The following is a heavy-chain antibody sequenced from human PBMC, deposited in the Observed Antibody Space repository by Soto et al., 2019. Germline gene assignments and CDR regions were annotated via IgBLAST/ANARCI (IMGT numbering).Heavy chain of an antibody. CDR2: TYYRSKWYY. Sequence: SQTRSLTSXITGDSVSTNSAGWRWVRQSPSRGLEWLGRTYYRSKWYYEYAVSVRGRITINPDTSKNQYSLQLNSVTPEDTAVYFCARGEQYSGRIFDYWGQGTLFTVSS. J-gene: IGHJ4*01. CDR3: ARGEQYSGRIFDY. V-gene: IGHV6-1*01. D-gene: IGHD1-26*01. CDR1: GDSVSTNSAG.